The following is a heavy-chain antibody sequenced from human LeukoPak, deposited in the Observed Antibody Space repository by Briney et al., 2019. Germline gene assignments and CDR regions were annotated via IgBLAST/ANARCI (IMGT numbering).Heavy chain of an antibody. CDR2: ISGSGGNT. Sequence: SMTLACPLAALTFNNFAMKCVRHAPRDGLEWVSSISGSGGNTYYADSVKGRFTISRDNSKNTLYLQMNSLRAEDTAVYYCAKPARTDAFDIWGQGTMITVSS. J-gene: IGHJ3*02. CDR1: ALTFNNFA. CDR3: AKPARTDAFDI. D-gene: IGHD1-14*01. V-gene: IGHV3-23*01.